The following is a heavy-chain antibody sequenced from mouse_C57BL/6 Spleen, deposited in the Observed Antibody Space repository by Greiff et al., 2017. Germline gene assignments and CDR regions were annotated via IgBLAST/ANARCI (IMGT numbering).Heavy chain of an antibody. V-gene: IGHV5-16*01. CDR1: GFTFSDYY. Sequence: VKLVESEGGLVQPGSSMKLSCTASGFTFSDYYMAWVRQVPEKGLEWVANINYDGSSTYYLDSLKSRFIISRDNAKNILYLQMSSLKSEDTATYYCARRDYGSSYWYFDVWGTGTTVTVSS. CDR2: INYDGSST. D-gene: IGHD1-1*01. CDR3: ARRDYGSSYWYFDV. J-gene: IGHJ1*03.